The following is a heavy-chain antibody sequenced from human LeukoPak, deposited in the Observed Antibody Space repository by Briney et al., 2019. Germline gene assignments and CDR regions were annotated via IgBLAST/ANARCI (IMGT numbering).Heavy chain of an antibody. CDR3: AKDHSSGWETRLDY. CDR2: ISYDGSNK. D-gene: IGHD6-19*01. J-gene: IGHJ4*02. Sequence: QPGRSLRLSCAASGFTFSSYGMHWVRQAPGKGLEWGAVISYDGSNKYYADSVKGRFTISRDNSKNTLYLQMNSLRAEDTAVYYCAKDHSSGWETRLDYWGQGTLVTVSS. CDR1: GFTFSSYG. V-gene: IGHV3-30*18.